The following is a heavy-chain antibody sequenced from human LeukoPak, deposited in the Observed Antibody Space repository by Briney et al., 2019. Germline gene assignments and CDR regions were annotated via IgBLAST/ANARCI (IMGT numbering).Heavy chain of an antibody. D-gene: IGHD3-22*01. Sequence: GGSLRLSCAASGFTFSSYEMNWVRQAPGKGLEWVSYISSSGSTIYYADSVKGRFTISRDNAKNSLYLQMNSLRAEDTAVYYCSRETYYYDSCASRLLDYWGQGTLVTVSS. CDR1: GFTFSSYE. J-gene: IGHJ4*02. CDR2: ISSSGSTI. V-gene: IGHV3-48*03. CDR3: SRETYYYDSCASRLLDY.